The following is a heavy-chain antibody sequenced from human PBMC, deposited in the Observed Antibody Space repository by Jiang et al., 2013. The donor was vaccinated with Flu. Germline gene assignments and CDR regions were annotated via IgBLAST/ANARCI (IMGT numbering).Heavy chain of an antibody. V-gene: IGHV4-31*03. CDR1: GGSISTAHYY. D-gene: IGHD6-19*01. CDR3: ARDEGGAVATNYYYYYMDV. Sequence: PGLVKPSQTLSLTCTVSGGSISTAHYYWSWIRQLPGKGLEWIGYINHSGSTYYSLSLRSRVAMSVDTSKNQFSLRLSSVTAADTAIYYCARDEGGAVATNYYYYYMDVWGKGTTVTVSS. J-gene: IGHJ6*03. CDR2: INHSGST.